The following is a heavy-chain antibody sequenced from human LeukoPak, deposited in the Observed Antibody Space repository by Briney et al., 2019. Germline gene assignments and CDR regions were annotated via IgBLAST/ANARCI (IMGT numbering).Heavy chain of an antibody. J-gene: IGHJ4*02. Sequence: ASVKVSCKASGYTFTSYGISWVRQAPGQGLEWMGWISAYNGNTNYAQKLQGRVTMTTDTPTSTAYMELRSLRSDDTAVYYCARDVVPIVVVVAAPAFDYWGQGTLVTVSS. D-gene: IGHD2-15*01. CDR1: GYTFTSYG. CDR2: ISAYNGNT. CDR3: ARDVVPIVVVVAAPAFDY. V-gene: IGHV1-18*01.